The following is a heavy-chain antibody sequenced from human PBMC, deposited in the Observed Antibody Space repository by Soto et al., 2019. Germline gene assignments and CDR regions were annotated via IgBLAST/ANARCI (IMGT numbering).Heavy chain of an antibody. CDR1: AGSISSYY. CDR2: IYNSGST. Sequence: QVQLQESGPGLVKPSETLSLSCTVSAGSISSYYWTWIRQPPGKGLEWIGFIYNSGSTHYNPSLRSRVTISVDTSKNQFSLKLRSVTAADTAVYYCASMGYHYGSGSYPLDYWGQGTLVTVSS. J-gene: IGHJ4*02. V-gene: IGHV4-59*08. CDR3: ASMGYHYGSGSYPLDY. D-gene: IGHD3-10*01.